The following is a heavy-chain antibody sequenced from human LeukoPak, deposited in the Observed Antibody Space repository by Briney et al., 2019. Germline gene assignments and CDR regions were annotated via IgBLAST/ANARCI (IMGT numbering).Heavy chain of an antibody. V-gene: IGHV4-59*01. CDR2: IYYSGST. Sequence: SETLSLTCTVSGGSISSYYWSWIRQPPGKGLEWIGYIYYSGSTNYNPSLKSRVTISVDTSKNQFSLKLSSVTAADTAVYYCARGEYYYDSKAGLRFDPWGQGTLVTVSS. J-gene: IGHJ5*02. CDR1: GGSISSYY. CDR3: ARGEYYYDSKAGLRFDP. D-gene: IGHD3-22*01.